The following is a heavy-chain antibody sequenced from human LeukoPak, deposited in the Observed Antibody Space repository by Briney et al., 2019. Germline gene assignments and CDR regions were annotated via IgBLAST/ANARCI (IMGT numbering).Heavy chain of an antibody. J-gene: IGHJ4*02. CDR3: ARVAGSIDY. Sequence: ASGKVSCKASGYTFTSYYINLVRQATVQGLEWMGWTNPNSGYTGYAKKFQGRVTITRNTAISTAYMELSSLRSEDTAVYYCARVAGSIDYWGQGTLVTVSS. D-gene: IGHD6-19*01. CDR1: GYTFTSYY. V-gene: IGHV1-8*03. CDR2: TNPNSGYT.